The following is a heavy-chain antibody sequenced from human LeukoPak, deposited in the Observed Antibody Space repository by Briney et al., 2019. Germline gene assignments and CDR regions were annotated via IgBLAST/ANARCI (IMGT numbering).Heavy chain of an antibody. Sequence: SETLSLTCTVSGGSISSYYWSWIRQPPGKGLEWIGYIYYSGSTNYNPSLKSRVTISVDTSKNQFSLKLSSVTAADTAVYYCARIVRQQLVIDYWGQGTLVTVSS. D-gene: IGHD6-13*01. CDR2: IYYSGST. CDR1: GGSISSYY. CDR3: ARIVRQQLVIDY. V-gene: IGHV4-59*01. J-gene: IGHJ4*02.